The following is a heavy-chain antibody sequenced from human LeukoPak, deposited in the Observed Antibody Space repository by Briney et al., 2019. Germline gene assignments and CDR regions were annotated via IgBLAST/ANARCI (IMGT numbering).Heavy chain of an antibody. Sequence: GGSLRLSCAASGFTFSSYSMNWVRQAPGKGLEWVSSISSSSSYIYYADSVKGRFTISRDNAKNSLYLQMNSLRAEDTAVYYCARAEDYYDSSGYSYYFDYWGQGTLVTVSS. CDR2: ISSSSSYI. CDR3: ARAEDYYDSSGYSYYFDY. CDR1: GFTFSSYS. J-gene: IGHJ4*02. V-gene: IGHV3-21*01. D-gene: IGHD3-22*01.